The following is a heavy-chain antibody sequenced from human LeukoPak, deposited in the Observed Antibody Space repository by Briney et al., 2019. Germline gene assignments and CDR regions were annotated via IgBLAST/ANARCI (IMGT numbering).Heavy chain of an antibody. J-gene: IGHJ4*02. Sequence: GGSLGLSCAASEFSLSNVWMSWVRQAPGKGLEWVSAISGSGGSTYYADSVKGRFTISRDNSKNTPYLQMNSLRAEDTAVYYCAKSTTVTNPIDYWGQGTLVTVSS. CDR2: ISGSGGST. D-gene: IGHD4-17*01. V-gene: IGHV3-23*01. CDR1: EFSLSNVW. CDR3: AKSTTVTNPIDY.